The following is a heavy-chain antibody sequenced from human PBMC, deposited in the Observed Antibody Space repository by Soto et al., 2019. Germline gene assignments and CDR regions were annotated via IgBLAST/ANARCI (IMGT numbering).Heavy chain of an antibody. V-gene: IGHV3-23*01. D-gene: IGHD1-1*01. CDR2: ISGVGGST. J-gene: IGHJ4*02. CDR1: GFIFSDYS. CDR3: AKSLGDHWDEYYFHY. Sequence: EVQLLESGGDLVQPGGSPRLSCAVTGFIFSDYSMSWVRQAPGKGLEWVSGISGVGGSTYYADSVKGRFTISRDNSKNTLYLQMNSLRAEDTALYYCAKSLGDHWDEYYFHYWGQGTLVTVSS.